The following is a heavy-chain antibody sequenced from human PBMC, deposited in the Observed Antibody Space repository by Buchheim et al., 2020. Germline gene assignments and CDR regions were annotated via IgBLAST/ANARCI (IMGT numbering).Heavy chain of an antibody. CDR1: GGSIITYS. J-gene: IGHJ4*01. Sequence: QVQLQESGPGLVTPSETLSLSCTVSGGSIITYSWTWILQPPGKGLEWIGCIYYGGSTNYNPSLKSRVTISVAKSKNQFSLRRTSLTAADTAVYYCARGFQGLPLDYWGHGAL. D-gene: IGHD4-11*01. CDR2: IYYGGST. CDR3: ARGFQGLPLDY. V-gene: IGHV4-59*01.